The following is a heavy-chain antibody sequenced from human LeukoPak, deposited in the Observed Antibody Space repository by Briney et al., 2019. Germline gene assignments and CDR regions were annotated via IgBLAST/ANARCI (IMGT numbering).Heavy chain of an antibody. D-gene: IGHD2-15*01. CDR3: AKTTTGYSSGRYPAWPIDY. CDR2: IFGSGGSP. Sequence: GGSLRLSCAASGFTFGSYAMYWVRQAPGKGLKWVSGIFGSGGSPHYADSVKGRFTISRDNSKNTVYLQMDSLRAEDTATYYCAKTTTGYSSGRYPAWPIDYWGQGALVTVSS. V-gene: IGHV3-23*01. J-gene: IGHJ4*02. CDR1: GFTFGSYA.